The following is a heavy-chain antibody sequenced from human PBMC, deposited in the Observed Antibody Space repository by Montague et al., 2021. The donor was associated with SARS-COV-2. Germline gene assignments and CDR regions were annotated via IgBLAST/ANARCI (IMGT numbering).Heavy chain of an antibody. V-gene: IGHV4-34*01. CDR3: SRGQQGVNMVLVVIGFYYYMDF. J-gene: IGHJ6*03. CDR2: INQSGDI. D-gene: IGHD2-8*02. Sequence: SETLSLTCAVSGGSFSGNSWSWVRQPPGEGLQWIGEINQSGDINYNPSLKSRVTISVDTSRNQFSLKLTSVTAADTAVYFCSRGQQGVNMVLVVIGFYYYMDFSGKGTTVTVSS. CDR1: GGSFSGNS.